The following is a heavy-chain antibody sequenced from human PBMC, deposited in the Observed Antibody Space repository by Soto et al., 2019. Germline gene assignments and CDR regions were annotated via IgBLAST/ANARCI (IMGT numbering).Heavy chain of an antibody. CDR1: GYTSTSYY. CDR3: ARESYYYGSGSYSYFDY. Sequence: ASVKVSCKASGYTSTSYYMHWVRQAPGQGLEWMGIINPSGGSTSYAQKFQGRVTMTRDTSTSTVYMELSSLRSEDTAVYYCARESYYYGSGSYSYFDYWGQGTLVTVSS. CDR2: INPSGGST. V-gene: IGHV1-46*01. J-gene: IGHJ4*02. D-gene: IGHD3-10*01.